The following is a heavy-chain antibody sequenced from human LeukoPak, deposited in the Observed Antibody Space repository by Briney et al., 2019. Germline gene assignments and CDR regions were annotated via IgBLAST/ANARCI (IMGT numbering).Heavy chain of an antibody. Sequence: GSSVNVSCKASGYTLSNYDINWVRQAPGQRLEWMGWMNPNRGNTGPPQKFQGRVTMTRDTSISTAYMELSNLRSEDTAVYYCASPTKQDTGADQYSGSIRHYYGMAVWGLGTTVTVSS. CDR2: MNPNRGNT. D-gene: IGHD5-12*01. V-gene: IGHV1-8*02. CDR1: GYTLSNYD. J-gene: IGHJ6*02. CDR3: ASPTKQDTGADQYSGSIRHYYGMAV.